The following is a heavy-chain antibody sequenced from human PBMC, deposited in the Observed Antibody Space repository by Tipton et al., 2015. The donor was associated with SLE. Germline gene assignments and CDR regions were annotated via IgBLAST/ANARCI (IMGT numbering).Heavy chain of an antibody. CDR2: ISSNSRYI. CDR1: GFTFGDYP. V-gene: IGHV3-21*01. D-gene: IGHD5-12*01. CDR3: ARETVDTVTTGWYFDL. J-gene: IGHJ2*01. Sequence: SLRLSCTTSGFTFGDYPMSWVRQAPGKGLEWVSSISSNSRYIYYADSVKGRFTISRDNAKNSLYLQMDSLTAGDTAVYYCARETVDTVTTGWYFDLWGRGTLVTVSS.